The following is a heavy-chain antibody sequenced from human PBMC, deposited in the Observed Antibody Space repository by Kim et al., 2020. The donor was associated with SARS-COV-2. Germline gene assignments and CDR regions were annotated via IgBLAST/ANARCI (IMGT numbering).Heavy chain of an antibody. D-gene: IGHD3-22*01. J-gene: IGHJ4*02. CDR1: GYTFTSYA. CDR3: ARDETYYYDSSGYCQFDY. Sequence: ASVKVSCKASGYTFTSYAMNWVRQAPGQGLEWMGWINTNTGNPTYAQGFTGRFVFSLDTSVSTAYLQISSLKAEDTAVYYCARDETYYYDSSGYCQFDYWGQGTLVTVSS. V-gene: IGHV7-4-1*02. CDR2: INTNTGNP.